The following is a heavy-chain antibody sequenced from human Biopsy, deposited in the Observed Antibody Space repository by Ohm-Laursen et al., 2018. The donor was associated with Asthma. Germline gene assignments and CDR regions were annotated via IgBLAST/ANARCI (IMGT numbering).Heavy chain of an antibody. V-gene: IGHV4-61*03. CDR1: GGSVSSGSYY. D-gene: IGHD6-6*01. J-gene: IGHJ2*01. CDR3: ARAVSSSSYWYFDL. Sequence: SETLSLTCVVSGGSVSSGSYYWSWIRQPPGKGLAWVSYISYSGSTDYNPSLESRVTISADTSKNPFSLKVTSVTAADTAVYYCARAVSSSSYWYFDLWGRGDLVTVSS. CDR2: ISYSGST.